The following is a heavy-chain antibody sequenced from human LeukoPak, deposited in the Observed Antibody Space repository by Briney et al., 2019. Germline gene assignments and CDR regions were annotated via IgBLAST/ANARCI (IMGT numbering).Heavy chain of an antibody. D-gene: IGHD6-19*01. J-gene: IGHJ4*02. CDR2: ISASGSNT. CDR3: ATDRVAGRRPLLELGY. CDR1: GFTFSTYW. Sequence: GGSLRLSCAASGFTFSTYWMHWVRQAPGKGLEWVSSISASGSNTYYADSVKGRFTISRDNSKNTLYLQMNSLRAEDTAIYYCATDRVAGRRPLLELGYWGQGALVTVSS. V-gene: IGHV3-23*01.